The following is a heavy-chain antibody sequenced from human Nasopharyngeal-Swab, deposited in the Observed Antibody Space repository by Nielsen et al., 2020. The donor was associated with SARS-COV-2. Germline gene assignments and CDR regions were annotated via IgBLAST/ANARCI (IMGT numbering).Heavy chain of an antibody. D-gene: IGHD4-23*01. CDR3: ATDYGGPPPREFNY. CDR1: GYTFTDYY. J-gene: IGHJ4*02. CDR2: INPTTGGT. Sequence: ASVQVSCKASGYTFTDYYIQWVRKAPGQGLEWMGRINPTTGGTNYAQKFQGRVTMTRDKPITTAYMELNSLRSDDTAVYYCATDYGGPPPREFNYWGQGTLVTVSS. V-gene: IGHV1-2*06.